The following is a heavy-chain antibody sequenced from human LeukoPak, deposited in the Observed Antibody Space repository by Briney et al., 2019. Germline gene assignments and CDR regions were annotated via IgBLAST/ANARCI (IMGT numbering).Heavy chain of an antibody. CDR2: INPNRGGT. J-gene: IGHJ6*03. CDR3: ARGTKDLVGITWYYYMDV. D-gene: IGHD2-2*01. CDR1: GYTFTGYY. Sequence: ASVKVSCKASGYTFTGYYIHWVRQAPGQGLEWMGWINPNRGGTKYAQKFQGRVTMTRDTSISTAYMELSSLRSDDTAVYYCARGTKDLVGITWYYYMDVWGKGTTVTVSS. V-gene: IGHV1-2*02.